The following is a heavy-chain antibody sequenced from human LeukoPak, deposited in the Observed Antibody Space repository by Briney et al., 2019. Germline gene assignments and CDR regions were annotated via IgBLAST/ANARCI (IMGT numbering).Heavy chain of an antibody. CDR1: GFTVSSNY. CDR3: ARDFRARIAAPFDY. Sequence: GGSLRLSCAASGFTVSSNYMSWVRQAPGKGLEWVSVIYSGGSTYYADSVKGRFTISRDNSKNTLYLQMNSLRAEDTAVYYCARDFRARIAAPFDYWGQGTLVTVSS. D-gene: IGHD6-13*01. CDR2: IYSGGST. V-gene: IGHV3-66*01. J-gene: IGHJ4*02.